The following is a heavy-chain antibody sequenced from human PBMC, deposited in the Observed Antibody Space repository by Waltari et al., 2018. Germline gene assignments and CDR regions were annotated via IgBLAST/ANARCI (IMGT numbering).Heavy chain of an antibody. D-gene: IGHD2-15*01. J-gene: IGHJ3*01. Sequence: QVQLVQSGAEVKKPGSAGKGSCTAAGGTFHIAAFRWVRQAPGQGLEWMGGIIPVFDKKNYAQKFQGRVTINADPSTRMVFLELRSLTSEDTAVYYCARDRGDPTPHDAFDVWGPGTMVTVSS. V-gene: IGHV1-69*01. CDR2: IIPVFDKK. CDR3: ARDRGDPTPHDAFDV. CDR1: GGTFHIAA.